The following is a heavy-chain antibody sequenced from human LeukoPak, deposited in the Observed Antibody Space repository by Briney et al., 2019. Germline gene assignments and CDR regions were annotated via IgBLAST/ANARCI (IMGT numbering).Heavy chain of an antibody. CDR2: INPSGGST. CDR3: ARARRYSSGWAP. Sequence: GASVKVSCKASGGTFSSYAISWVRQAPGQGLEWMGIINPSGGSTSYAQKFQGRVTMTRDTSTSTVYMELSSLRSEDTAVYYCARARRYSSGWAPWGQGTLVTVSS. J-gene: IGHJ5*02. V-gene: IGHV1-46*01. D-gene: IGHD6-19*01. CDR1: GGTFSSYA.